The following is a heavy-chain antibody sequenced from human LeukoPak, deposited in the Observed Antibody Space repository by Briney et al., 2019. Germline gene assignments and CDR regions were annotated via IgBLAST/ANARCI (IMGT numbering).Heavy chain of an antibody. Sequence: PGGSLRLSCAASGFTFSDYWIHWVRQAPGKGLVWVSRINTDGSITNYADSVKGRFSISRDNSKNTLYLQMNSLRAEDTAVYYCARDGIVVVPAAISVIGMDVWGQGTTVTVSS. J-gene: IGHJ6*02. CDR3: ARDGIVVVPAAISVIGMDV. CDR1: GFTFSDYW. V-gene: IGHV3-74*01. CDR2: INTDGSIT. D-gene: IGHD2-2*01.